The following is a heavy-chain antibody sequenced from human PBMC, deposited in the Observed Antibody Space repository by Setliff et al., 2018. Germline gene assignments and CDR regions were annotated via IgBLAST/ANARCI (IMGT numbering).Heavy chain of an antibody. V-gene: IGHV5-51*01. J-gene: IGHJ4*02. Sequence: GESLKISCKAAGYSFTKYWIGWVRQMPGKGLEWMGIIDPADSDTTYSPSFQGQVTISADKSIGTAYLQWSSLKASDTAIYYCARLGGDSTGYSLDYWGQGSLVTVSS. CDR1: GYSFTKYW. D-gene: IGHD3-9*01. CDR2: IDPADSDT. CDR3: ARLGGDSTGYSLDY.